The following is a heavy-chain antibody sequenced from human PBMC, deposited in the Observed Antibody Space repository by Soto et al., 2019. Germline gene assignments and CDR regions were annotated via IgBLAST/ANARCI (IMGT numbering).Heavy chain of an antibody. CDR1: GGTFSSYA. Sequence: GASVKVSCKASGGTFSSYAISWVRQAPGQGLEWMGGIIPIFGTAKYAQKFQGRVTITADESTSTAYMELSSLRSEDTAVYYCASGGDYPNLNGFDYWGQGTLVTVSS. D-gene: IGHD4-17*01. V-gene: IGHV1-69*13. CDR3: ASGGDYPNLNGFDY. CDR2: IIPIFGTA. J-gene: IGHJ4*02.